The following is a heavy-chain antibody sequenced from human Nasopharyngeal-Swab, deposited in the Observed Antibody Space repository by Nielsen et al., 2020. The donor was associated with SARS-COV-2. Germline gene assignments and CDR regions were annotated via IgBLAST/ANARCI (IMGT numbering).Heavy chain of an antibody. V-gene: IGHV3-23*01. CDR2: ISGSGGST. CDR1: GFTFNTYA. J-gene: IGHJ6*02. D-gene: IGHD2-2*01. CDR3: AKSPPGSTRDYYYYGMDV. Sequence: GESLKISCAASGFTFNTYAISWVRQAPGKGLEWVSAISGSGGSTYYADSVKGRFTISRDNSKNTLYLQMNSLRAEDTAVYYCAKSPPGSTRDYYYYGMDVWGQGTTVTVSS.